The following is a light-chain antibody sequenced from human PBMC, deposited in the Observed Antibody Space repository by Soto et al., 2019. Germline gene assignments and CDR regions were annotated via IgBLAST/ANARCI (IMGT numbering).Light chain of an antibody. J-gene: IGKJ2*01. CDR2: DAS. Sequence: EIVLTQSPATLSLSPGERDSLSCRASPSVSSNLAWYQQKPGQAPRLLISDASNRATGIPARFTGSGSGTDFTLTISSLEPEDFAVYYCQQRSTWPYTFGQGTKLEIK. V-gene: IGKV3-11*01. CDR1: PSVSSN. CDR3: QQRSTWPYT.